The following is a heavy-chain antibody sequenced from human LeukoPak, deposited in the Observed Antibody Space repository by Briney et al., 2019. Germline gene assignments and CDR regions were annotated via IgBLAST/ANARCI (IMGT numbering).Heavy chain of an antibody. Sequence: GGSLRLSCAASGFTFDDYAMNWVRQATGKGLEWVSAIGTAGDTYYPGSVKGRFTISRENAKNSLYLQMNSLRAGDTAVYYCARDRGGGHMDVWGKGTTVTISS. CDR1: GFTFDDYA. CDR3: ARDRGGGHMDV. V-gene: IGHV3-13*01. J-gene: IGHJ6*03. D-gene: IGHD2-15*01. CDR2: IGTAGDT.